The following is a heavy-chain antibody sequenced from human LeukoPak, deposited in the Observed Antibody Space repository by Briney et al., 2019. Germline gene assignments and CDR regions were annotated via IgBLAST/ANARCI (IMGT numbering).Heavy chain of an antibody. V-gene: IGHV4-39*07. CDR1: GGSISSSSYY. CDR2: IYYSGST. CDR3: ARVGVTYYYDSSGYNNWFDP. Sequence: SETLSLTCTVSGGSISSSSYYWGWIRQPPGKGLEWIGSIYYSGSTYHNPSLKSRVTISVDTSKNQFSLKLSSVTAADTAVYYCARVGVTYYYDSSGYNNWFDPWGQGTLVTVSS. J-gene: IGHJ5*02. D-gene: IGHD3-22*01.